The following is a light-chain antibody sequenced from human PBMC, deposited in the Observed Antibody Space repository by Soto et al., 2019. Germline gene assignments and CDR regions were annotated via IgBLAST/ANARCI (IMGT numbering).Light chain of an antibody. V-gene: IGLV4-69*01. J-gene: IGLJ1*01. CDR2: LNSDGSH. Sequence: QPVLTQSPSASASLGASVKRTCTLSSGHSSYAIAWHQQQPEKGPRYLMKLNSDGSHSRGDGIPDRFSGSSSGDERYLTISSRQSEDEADYYCQTWGTGIHVFGTGTKLTVL. CDR3: QTWGTGIHV. CDR1: SGHSSYA.